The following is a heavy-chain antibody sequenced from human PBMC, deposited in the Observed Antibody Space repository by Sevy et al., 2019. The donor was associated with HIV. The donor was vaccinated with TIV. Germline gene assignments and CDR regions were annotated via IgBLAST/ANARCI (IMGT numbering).Heavy chain of an antibody. D-gene: IGHD2-2*01. J-gene: IGHJ6*02. CDR1: GFTFSNYW. CDR2: IKRDGSEK. V-gene: IGHV3-7*03. Sequence: GGSLRLSCAASGFTFSNYWMSWVRQAPGKGLEWVAHIKRDGSEKYYVDSLKGEFTISRHNAKNSLYLQMNSLRAEDTAVYYCARDCSSTTCLWGMDVWGQGTTVTVS. CDR3: ARDCSSTTCLWGMDV.